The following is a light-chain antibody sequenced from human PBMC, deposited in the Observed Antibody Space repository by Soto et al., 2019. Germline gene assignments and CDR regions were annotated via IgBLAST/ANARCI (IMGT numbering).Light chain of an antibody. CDR1: QSLSSSY. CDR2: GVS. Sequence: EFVLTQSPGTLSLSPGERATLSCRASQSLSSSYFAWYQQKPGQAPMLLIYGVSSRDTGIPDRFSGSGSGTDFTLTISRLEPEDFAVYFCQHYGTSPLTFGQGTKVEIK. CDR3: QHYGTSPLT. V-gene: IGKV3-20*01. J-gene: IGKJ1*01.